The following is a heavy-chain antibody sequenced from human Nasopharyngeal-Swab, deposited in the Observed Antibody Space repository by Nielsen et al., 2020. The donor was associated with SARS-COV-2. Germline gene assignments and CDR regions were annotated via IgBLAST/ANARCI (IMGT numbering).Heavy chain of an antibody. CDR3: GRGACSITTCYENVDV. CDR2: VESSGST. J-gene: IGHJ6*02. CDR1: GGSISSYY. V-gene: IGHV4-59*13. D-gene: IGHD2-2*01. Sequence: SETMSLTCTVSGGSISSYYWSWIRQPPGKGLEWIGCVESSGSTNYKTSLKSRVTISVDTSKNQFSLNLSSVTASYTAVYYCGRGACSITTCYENVDVWGQGTTVTVSS.